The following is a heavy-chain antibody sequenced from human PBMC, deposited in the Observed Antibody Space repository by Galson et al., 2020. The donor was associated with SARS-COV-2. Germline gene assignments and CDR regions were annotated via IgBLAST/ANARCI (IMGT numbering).Heavy chain of an antibody. D-gene: IGHD2-21*01. CDR2: ISSSSSYT. J-gene: IGHJ3*02. CDR3: ARDPVWPSDAFDI. CDR1: GFTFSDYY. Sequence: GESLKISCAASGFTFSDYYMSWIRQAPGKGLEWVSYISSSSSYTNYADSVKGRFTISRDNAKNSLYLQMNSLRAEDTAVYYCARDPVWPSDAFDIWGQGTMVTVSS. V-gene: IGHV3-11*06.